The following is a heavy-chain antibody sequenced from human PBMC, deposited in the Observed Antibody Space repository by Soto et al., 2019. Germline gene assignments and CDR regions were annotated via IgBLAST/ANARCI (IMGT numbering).Heavy chain of an antibody. CDR2: TRHDGSNT. J-gene: IGHJ4*02. Sequence: QVQLVESGGGVVQPGRSLRLSCAASGFTFSGYGMHWVRQAPGKGLEWVAITRHDGSNTYYADSVRGRFTISRDNSKETLYLQMDSLRAEDTAVYYCARDGVGATTFFGHFDYWGQGTLVTVSS. CDR1: GFTFSGYG. D-gene: IGHD1-26*01. V-gene: IGHV3-33*01. CDR3: ARDGVGATTFFGHFDY.